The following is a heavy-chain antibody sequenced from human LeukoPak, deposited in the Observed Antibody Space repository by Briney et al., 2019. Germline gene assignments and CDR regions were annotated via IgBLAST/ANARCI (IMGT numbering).Heavy chain of an antibody. V-gene: IGHV3-15*01. Sequence: GGSLRLSCAASGFTFSNAWMSWVGQAPGKGLEWVGRIKSKTDGGTTDYAAPVKGRFTISRDDSKNTLYLQMNSLKTEDTAVYYCTTVGGTVVWPPLDYWGQGTLVTVSS. J-gene: IGHJ4*02. D-gene: IGHD4-23*01. CDR1: GFTFSNAW. CDR3: TTVGGTVVWPPLDY. CDR2: IKSKTDGGTT.